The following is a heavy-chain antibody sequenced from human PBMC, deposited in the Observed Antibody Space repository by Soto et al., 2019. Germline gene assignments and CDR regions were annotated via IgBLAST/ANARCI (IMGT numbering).Heavy chain of an antibody. D-gene: IGHD3-10*01. CDR2: MNPGSGDT. Sequence: SLWVSSKASGYSFTNNYVTWVRQATGQGLEWMGWMNPGSGDTGYAQKCQGRVTMTRDICIATAYMELSSLRSDDTAIYYCERMATCGSLNWHDPVGQGTLDTV. J-gene: IGHJ5*02. CDR1: GYSFTNNY. V-gene: IGHV1-8*01. CDR3: ERMATCGSLNWHDP.